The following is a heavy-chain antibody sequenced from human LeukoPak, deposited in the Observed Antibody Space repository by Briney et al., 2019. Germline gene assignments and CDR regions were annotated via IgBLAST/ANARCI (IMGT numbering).Heavy chain of an antibody. CDR1: GYSISSGYY. CDR3: ARDSSGWYRWFDP. CDR2: IYHSGST. Sequence: SETLSLTCTVSGYSISSGYYWGWIRPPPGKGLEWIGSIYHSGSTFYNPSLKSRVTISVDTSKNQFSLKLSSVTAADTAVYYCARDSSGWYRWFDPWGQGTLVTVSS. V-gene: IGHV4-38-2*02. D-gene: IGHD6-19*01. J-gene: IGHJ5*02.